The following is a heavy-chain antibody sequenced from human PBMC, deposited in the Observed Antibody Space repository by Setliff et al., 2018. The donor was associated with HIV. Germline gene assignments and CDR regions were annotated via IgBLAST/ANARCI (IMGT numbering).Heavy chain of an antibody. CDR3: ARSIVPDAFDI. Sequence: PSETLSLTCAVSGYSISSGYYWGWIRQPPGKGLEWVGSIFHSGGIYYNPSLKSRVTISGDTSKNKLSLKLTSVAAGDTAVYYCARSIVPDAFDIWGQGTMVTVSS. J-gene: IGHJ3*02. D-gene: IGHD3-16*02. CDR1: GYSISSGYY. CDR2: IFHSGGI. V-gene: IGHV4-38-2*01.